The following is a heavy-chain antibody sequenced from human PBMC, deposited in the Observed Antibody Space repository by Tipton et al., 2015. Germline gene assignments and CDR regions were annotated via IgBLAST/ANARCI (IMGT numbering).Heavy chain of an antibody. Sequence: QLVQSGPEVKKPGSSVKVSCKASGGTFTSYAIIWVRQAPGQGLEWMGGFIPIFDTADYAQKFQGSVTITADESTSTVYMELNSLKSEDTAVYYCATNSPKLERRGAFDVWGQGTVLTVSS. D-gene: IGHD1-1*01. V-gene: IGHV1-69*01. CDR3: ATNSPKLERRGAFDV. J-gene: IGHJ3*01. CDR2: FIPIFDTA. CDR1: GGTFTSYA.